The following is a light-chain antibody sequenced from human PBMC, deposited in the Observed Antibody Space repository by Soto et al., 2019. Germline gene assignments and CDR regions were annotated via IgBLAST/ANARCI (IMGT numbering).Light chain of an antibody. CDR3: QQANSFPWT. CDR1: QSVGNN. V-gene: IGKV3-15*01. J-gene: IGKJ1*01. Sequence: EIVVTQSPATLSVSPGERATLSCRASQSVGNNFAWYQQKPGQAPRLLIFATSSLQSGVPSRFSGSGSGTDFTLTISSLQPEDFATYYCQQANSFPWTFGQGTKVEVK. CDR2: ATS.